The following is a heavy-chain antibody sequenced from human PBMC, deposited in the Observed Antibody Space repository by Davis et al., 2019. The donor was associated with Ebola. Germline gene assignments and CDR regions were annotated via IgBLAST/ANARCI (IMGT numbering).Heavy chain of an antibody. CDR1: GYTFTIYG. CDR3: ARDWWFGEFRIDY. V-gene: IGHV1-18*01. J-gene: IGHJ4*02. CDR2: ISAYNDNT. D-gene: IGHD3-10*01. Sequence: AASVKVSCKASGYTFTIYGISWVRQAPGQGLEWMGWISAYNDNTNYAQKLQGRVTMTTDTSTSTAYMELRSLRSDDTAVYYCARDWWFGEFRIDYWGQGTLVTVSS.